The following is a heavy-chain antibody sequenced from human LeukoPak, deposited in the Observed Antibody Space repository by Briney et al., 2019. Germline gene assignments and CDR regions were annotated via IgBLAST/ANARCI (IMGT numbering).Heavy chain of an antibody. J-gene: IGHJ5*02. CDR1: GYSFTSYW. CDR3: ASFRGSSSVPENNWFDP. V-gene: IGHV5-51*01. D-gene: IGHD6-6*01. CDR2: IYPGDSET. Sequence: GESLKISCKGSGYSFTSYWIGWGRHRPGKGPEWMGIIYPGDSETRYSPSFQGQVTVSADKSISTAYLQWSSLKASDTAMYYCASFRGSSSVPENNWFDPWGQGTLVTVSS.